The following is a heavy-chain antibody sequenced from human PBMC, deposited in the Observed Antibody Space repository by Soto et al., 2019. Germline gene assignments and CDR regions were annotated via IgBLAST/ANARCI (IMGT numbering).Heavy chain of an antibody. Sequence: GGSLRLSCAASRFTFSSYWMSWVRQAPGKGLEWVANIKQDGSDKYYVDSVKGRFTISRDNAKNSLYLQMNSLRAEDTAVYYCATSAAAPGNYWGQGTLVTVSS. CDR3: ATSAAAPGNY. CDR1: RFTFSSYW. D-gene: IGHD6-13*01. CDR2: IKQDGSDK. V-gene: IGHV3-7*01. J-gene: IGHJ4*02.